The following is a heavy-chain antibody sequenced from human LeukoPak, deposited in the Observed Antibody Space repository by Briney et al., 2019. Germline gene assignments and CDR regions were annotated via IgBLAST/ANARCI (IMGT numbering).Heavy chain of an antibody. CDR3: AKDEGSGTWHY. V-gene: IGHV3-7*03. CDR1: GFTFNMFW. CDR2: IKQDGSEE. D-gene: IGHD2-15*01. Sequence: GGSLRLSCAASGFTFNMFWMTWVRQAPGKGLEWVANIKQDGSEENYGDSVKGRFTISRDNAKNSLYLQMNSLRAEDTAVYYCAKDEGSGTWHYWGQGTLVIVSS. J-gene: IGHJ4*02.